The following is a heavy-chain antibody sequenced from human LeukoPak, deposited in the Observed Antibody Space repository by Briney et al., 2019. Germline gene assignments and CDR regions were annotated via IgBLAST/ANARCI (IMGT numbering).Heavy chain of an antibody. CDR1: GFTFSSYA. Sequence: GGSLRLSCAASGFTFSSYAMNWVRQAPGRGLEWVSGFSGSGGTTYYADSVKGRFTISRDNSKNTLYLQMNSLRAEDTAVYYCAKASRDGYNFDYWGQGTLVTVSS. CDR2: FSGSGGTT. CDR3: AKASRDGYNFDY. V-gene: IGHV3-23*01. J-gene: IGHJ4*02. D-gene: IGHD5-24*01.